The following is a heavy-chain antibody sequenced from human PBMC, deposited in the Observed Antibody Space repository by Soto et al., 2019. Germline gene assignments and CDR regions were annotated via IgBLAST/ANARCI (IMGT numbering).Heavy chain of an antibody. CDR1: GFTFSSYG. CDR2: ISYDGSNK. CDR3: AKDHLIVVVPAAIGGLFGLSMDV. J-gene: IGHJ6*02. V-gene: IGHV3-30*18. D-gene: IGHD2-2*01. Sequence: QTGGSLRLSCAASGFTFSSYGMHWVRQAPGKGLEWVAVISYDGSNKYYADSVKGRFTISRDNSKNTLYLQMNSLRAEDTAVYYCAKDHLIVVVPAAIGGLFGLSMDVWGQGTTVTVSS.